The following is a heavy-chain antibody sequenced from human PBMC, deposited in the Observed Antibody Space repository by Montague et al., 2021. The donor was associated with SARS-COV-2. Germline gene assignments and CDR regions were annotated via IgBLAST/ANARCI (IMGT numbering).Heavy chain of an antibody. CDR3: ARAQNTCFIANCVNYSEV. CDR2: VHYTGST. Sequence: SETLSLTCEVSGGSISSYYWSWIRQSPGKGLEWIGYVHYTGSTKYNPSLKTRVTLTLDTPKNHFSLKLSSVTAADTAVYYCARAQNTCFIANCVNYSEVWGRGALVTVSS. D-gene: IGHD1-1*01. V-gene: IGHV4-59*01. J-gene: IGHJ4*02. CDR1: GGSISSYY.